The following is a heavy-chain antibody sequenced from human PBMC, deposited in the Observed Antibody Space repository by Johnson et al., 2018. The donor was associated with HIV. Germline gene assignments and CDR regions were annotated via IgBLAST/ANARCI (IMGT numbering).Heavy chain of an antibody. CDR2: IRSKANSYAT. J-gene: IGHJ3*02. V-gene: IGHV3-73*01. Sequence: EQLVESGGGLVQPGGSLRLSCAVSGFTFSNYWMSWVRQASGKGLEWVGRIRSKANSYATTYAASVKGRFTISRDDSKNTAYLQMNSLKTEDTAVYYCTRRRDLDAFDIWGQGTMVTVSS. CDR1: GFTFSNYW. CDR3: TRRRDLDAFDI.